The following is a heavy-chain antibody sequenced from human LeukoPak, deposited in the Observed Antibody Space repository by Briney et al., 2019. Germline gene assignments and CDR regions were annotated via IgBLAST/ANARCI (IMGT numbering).Heavy chain of an antibody. Sequence: SGTLSLTCAVSGGSISSSNWWSWVRQPPGKGLEWIGEIYHSGSTNYNPSLKSRVTISVDKSKNQFSLKLSFVTAADTAVYYCAREGSSTSRPFDYWGQGTLVTVSS. V-gene: IGHV4-4*02. CDR1: GGSISSSNW. J-gene: IGHJ4*02. D-gene: IGHD2-2*01. CDR3: AREGSSTSRPFDY. CDR2: IYHSGST.